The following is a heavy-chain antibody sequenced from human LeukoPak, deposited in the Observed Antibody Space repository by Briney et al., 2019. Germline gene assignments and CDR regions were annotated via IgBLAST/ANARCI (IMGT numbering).Heavy chain of an antibody. D-gene: IGHD6-13*01. V-gene: IGHV3-30*18. Sequence: GGSLRLSCAASGFTFSSYGMHWVRQAPGKGLEWVAVISYDGSNKYYADSVKGRFTISRDNSKNTLYLQMNSLRAEDTAVYYCAKDLGAVYSISWYLYYYGMDVWGQGTTVTVSS. J-gene: IGHJ6*02. CDR2: ISYDGSNK. CDR1: GFTFSSYG. CDR3: AKDLGAVYSISWYLYYYGMDV.